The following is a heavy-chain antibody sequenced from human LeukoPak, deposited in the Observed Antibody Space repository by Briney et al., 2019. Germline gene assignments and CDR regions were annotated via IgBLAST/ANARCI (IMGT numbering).Heavy chain of an antibody. CDR1: GFTFRSYS. CDR3: ARGGGYNAY. Sequence: PGGSLRLSCAASGFTFRSYSMNWVRQAPGKGLEWVSYISSSSSTIYYADSVKGRFTISRDNAKNSLSLQMNSLRAEDTAVYYCARGGGYNAYWGQGTLVTVSS. D-gene: IGHD5-24*01. J-gene: IGHJ4*02. V-gene: IGHV3-48*04. CDR2: ISSSSSTI.